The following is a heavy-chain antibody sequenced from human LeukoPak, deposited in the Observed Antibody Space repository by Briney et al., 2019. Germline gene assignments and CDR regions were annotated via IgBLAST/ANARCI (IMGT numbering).Heavy chain of an antibody. Sequence: GGSLRVSCPASGFTFTSYGMNWVRQAPGKGLDWVSGIGVGGTTYYADSVKGRFTISRDTSKSTLSLQMNSLRAEDTAVYYCAKTQGYYDCWGQGTLVTVSS. CDR1: GFTFTSYG. J-gene: IGHJ4*02. CDR3: AKTQGYYDC. D-gene: IGHD3-22*01. CDR2: IGVGGTT. V-gene: IGHV3-23*01.